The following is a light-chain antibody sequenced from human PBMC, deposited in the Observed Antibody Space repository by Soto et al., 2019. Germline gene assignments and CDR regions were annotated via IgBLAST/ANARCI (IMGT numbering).Light chain of an antibody. V-gene: IGKV3-15*01. CDR1: QSVKTN. J-gene: IGKJ4*01. CDR3: QQYNDWPPS. Sequence: EIVMTQSPATLSVSPGERATLSCRASQSVKTNLAWYQQKPGQAPRLLVYGASTRATGIPASFSGSGSGTDFPLTISSLQSEDFAVYYCQQYNDWPPSFGGGTKVEI. CDR2: GAS.